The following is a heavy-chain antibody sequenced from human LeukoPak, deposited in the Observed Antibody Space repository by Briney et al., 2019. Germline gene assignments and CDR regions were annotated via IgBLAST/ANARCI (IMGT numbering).Heavy chain of an antibody. J-gene: IGHJ5*02. CDR2: IHHSGNI. CDR3: ARDQGGTYMNWFDP. CDR1: GYSISSGYY. Sequence: SETLSLTCSVSGYSISSGYYWGWIRPPPGKGLEWIGSIHHSGNIYYNPSLKSRLTMSVDTSKNQFSLKMTSVTAADTAFYYCARDQGGTYMNWFDPWGQGTLVTVSS. D-gene: IGHD1-26*01. V-gene: IGHV4-38-2*02.